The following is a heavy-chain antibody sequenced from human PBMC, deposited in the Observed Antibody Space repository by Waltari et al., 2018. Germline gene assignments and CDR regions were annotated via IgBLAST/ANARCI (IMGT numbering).Heavy chain of an antibody. D-gene: IGHD3-22*01. Sequence: EVQLVESGGGLVQPGGSLRLSCAASGFTFSSYWMSWVRQAPGKGLEWVANIKQDGSEKDYGDSVKGRFTISRDNAKNALYLQMNSLRAEDTAVYYCARGDYYDSSGPPDYWGQGTLVTVSS. J-gene: IGHJ4*02. CDR3: ARGDYYDSSGPPDY. CDR2: IKQDGSEK. V-gene: IGHV3-7*03. CDR1: GFTFSSYW.